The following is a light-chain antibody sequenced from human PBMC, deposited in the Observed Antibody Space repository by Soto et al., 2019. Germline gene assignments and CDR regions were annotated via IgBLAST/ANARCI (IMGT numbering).Light chain of an antibody. Sequence: QSALTQPASVSGSPGQSITISCTGTSSDVGGYNLVSWYQQYPDKAPKLMIFDDNTRPSGVSNRFSGSKSGNTASLTISGLQAEDDADYYCSSYKSSSTLPYVFGTGTKLTVL. V-gene: IGLV2-14*01. J-gene: IGLJ1*01. CDR2: DDN. CDR1: SSDVGGYNL. CDR3: SSYKSSSTLPYV.